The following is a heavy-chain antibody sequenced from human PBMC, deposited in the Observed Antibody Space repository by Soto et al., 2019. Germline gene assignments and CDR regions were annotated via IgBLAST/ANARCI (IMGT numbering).Heavy chain of an antibody. D-gene: IGHD3-22*01. CDR3: ATSPLISSGYSAPRF. V-gene: IGHV4-34*01. J-gene: IGHJ4*02. CDR1: GGSFSGYY. CDR2: INHSGST. Sequence: PSETLSLTCAVYGGSFSGYYWSWIRQPPGKGLEWIGEINHSGSTNYNPSLKSRVTISVDTSKNQFSLKLSSVTAADTAVYYCATSPLISSGYSAPRFWGQGTLVPVSS.